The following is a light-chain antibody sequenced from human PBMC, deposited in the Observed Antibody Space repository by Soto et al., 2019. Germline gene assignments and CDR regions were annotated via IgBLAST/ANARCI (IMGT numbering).Light chain of an antibody. CDR3: QQRSNWPYT. Sequence: EIVLTQSPATLSLSPGERATLSCRASQSVTSYLAWYQQKPGQAPRLLMYDASNRATGIPARFSGSGSGTDFTLTSSSLEPEDFAVYYCQQRSNWPYTFGQGTKLEIK. V-gene: IGKV3-11*01. CDR2: DAS. J-gene: IGKJ2*01. CDR1: QSVTSY.